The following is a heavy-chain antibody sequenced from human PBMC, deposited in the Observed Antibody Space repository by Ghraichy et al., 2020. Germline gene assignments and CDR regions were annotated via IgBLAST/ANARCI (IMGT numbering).Heavy chain of an antibody. V-gene: IGHV3-23*01. J-gene: IGHJ4*02. Sequence: GGSLRLSCAASGFTFSSYAISWVRQAPGKGLEWVSAISGSGGSTYYADSVKGRFTISRDNSKNTLYLQMNSLRAEDTAVYYCAASPVGATTKYYFDYWGQGTLVTVSS. CDR1: GFTFSSYA. CDR2: ISGSGGST. CDR3: AASPVGATTKYYFDY. D-gene: IGHD1-26*01.